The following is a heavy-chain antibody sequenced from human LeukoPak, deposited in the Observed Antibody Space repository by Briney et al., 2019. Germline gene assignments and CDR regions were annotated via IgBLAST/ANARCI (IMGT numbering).Heavy chain of an antibody. V-gene: IGHV3-23*01. CDR1: GFTFSSYA. CDR3: AKDQAYISLNY. D-gene: IGHD3-9*01. CDR2: ISGTGGSI. J-gene: IGHJ4*02. Sequence: GGSLRLSCAASGFTFSSYAMSWVRQAPGKGLEWVSLISGTGGSIYYAESVKGRFTISRDNFKNTMYLQMNSLRAEDTAVYYCAKDQAYISLNYWGQGTLVTVSS.